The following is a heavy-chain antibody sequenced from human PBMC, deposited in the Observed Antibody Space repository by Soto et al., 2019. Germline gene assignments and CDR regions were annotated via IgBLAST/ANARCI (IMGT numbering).Heavy chain of an antibody. D-gene: IGHD3-3*02. CDR3: ARHSLALRKNIWFDA. CDR1: GDSISSSDFY. Sequence: KPSETLSLTCTVSGDSISSSDFYWGWVRQPPGKGLEWIGSIFYLGSSYYNPSLKSRVTMSVDTSKNQFSLRLRSVTAADTALYFCARHSLALRKNIWFDAWGQGIMVTVSS. CDR2: IFYLGSS. J-gene: IGHJ5*02. V-gene: IGHV4-39*01.